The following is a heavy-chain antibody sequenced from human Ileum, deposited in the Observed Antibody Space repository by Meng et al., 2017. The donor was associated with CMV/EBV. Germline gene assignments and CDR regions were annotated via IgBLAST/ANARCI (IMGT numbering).Heavy chain of an antibody. J-gene: IGHJ4*02. CDR1: GYHFTSYR. CDR2: ISTSNGNV. V-gene: IGHV1-18*01. CDR3: ARDYCIDGVCYDEEVLDY. D-gene: IGHD2-8*01. Sequence: QRVQSWAAVENPGVSVKASCKTSGYHFTSYRFRWGRQAPGPGLEWMGWISTSNGNVNYAHKVQDRVTMTTDTSTTTAYMELRSLRFDDTAVYYCARDYCIDGVCYDEEVLDYWGQGTLVTVSS.